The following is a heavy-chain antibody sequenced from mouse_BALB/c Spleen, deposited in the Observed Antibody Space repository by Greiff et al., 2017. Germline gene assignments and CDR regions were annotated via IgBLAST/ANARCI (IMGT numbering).Heavy chain of an antibody. D-gene: IGHD1-1*01. CDR1: GYTFTSYY. V-gene: IGHV1S56*01. CDR2: IYPGDGSN. Sequence: VQLQQSGPELVKPGASVKISCKASGYTFTSYYLHWVKQRPGQGLEWIGWIYPGDGSNKYNEKFKGKTTLTADKSSSTAYMLLSSLTSEDSAIDFCASSGSSPYYYAMDYGGQGTSVTVSS. J-gene: IGHJ4*01. CDR3: ASSGSSPYYYAMDY.